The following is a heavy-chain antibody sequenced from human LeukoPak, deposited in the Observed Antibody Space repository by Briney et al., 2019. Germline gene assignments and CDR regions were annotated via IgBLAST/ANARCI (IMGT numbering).Heavy chain of an antibody. V-gene: IGHV4-34*01. J-gene: IGHJ4*02. CDR2: INHSGST. CDR3: ARLGYCSSTSCYKVGGY. D-gene: IGHD2-2*01. CDR1: GGSFSGYY. Sequence: SETLSLTCAVYGGSFSGYYWSWIRQPPGKGLEWIGEINHSGSTNYNPSLKSRVTISVDTSKNQFSLKLSSVTAADTAVYYCARLGYCSSTSCYKVGGYWGQGTLVTVSS.